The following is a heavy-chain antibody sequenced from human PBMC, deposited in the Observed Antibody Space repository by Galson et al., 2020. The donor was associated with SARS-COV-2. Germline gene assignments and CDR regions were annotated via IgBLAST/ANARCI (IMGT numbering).Heavy chain of an antibody. Sequence: GESLKISCAASGFTFSTYWMSWVRQAPGKGLEWVANINQDGSEKYYVDSVRGRFTISRDNAKNSLLVQMNSLRAEDTAVYYCARGYCSGGSCYSPFDYWGQGTLVTVSS. CDR1: GFTFSTYW. D-gene: IGHD2-15*01. J-gene: IGHJ4*02. V-gene: IGHV3-7*01. CDR3: ARGYCSGGSCYSPFDY. CDR2: INQDGSEK.